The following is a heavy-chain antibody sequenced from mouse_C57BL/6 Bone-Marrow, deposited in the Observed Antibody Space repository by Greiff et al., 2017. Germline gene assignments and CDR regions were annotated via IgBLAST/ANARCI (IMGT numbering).Heavy chain of an antibody. J-gene: IGHJ2*01. CDR1: GYTFTSYG. D-gene: IGHD4-1*01. CDR2: IYPRSGNT. V-gene: IGHV1-81*01. CDR3: ARELNWDGFDY. Sequence: VMLVESGAELARPGASVKLSCKASGYTFTSYGISWVKQRTGQGLEWIGEIYPRSGNTYYNEKFKGKATLTADKSSSTAYMELRSLTSEDSAVYFCARELNWDGFDYWGQGTTLTVSS.